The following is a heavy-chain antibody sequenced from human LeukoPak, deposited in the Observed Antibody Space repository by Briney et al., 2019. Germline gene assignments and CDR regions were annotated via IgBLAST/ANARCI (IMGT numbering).Heavy chain of an antibody. D-gene: IGHD1-26*01. J-gene: IGHJ3*02. CDR2: IYYSGTT. Sequence: SETLSLTCTVSGGSISSSHYYWGWIRQPAGKGLERIGSIYYSGTTYYNPSLKSRVTISVDTSNHQFSLKLSSVTAADTAVYYCARAGNYYADAFDIWGQGTMVTVSS. CDR3: ARAGNYYADAFDI. V-gene: IGHV4-39*01. CDR1: GGSISSSHYY.